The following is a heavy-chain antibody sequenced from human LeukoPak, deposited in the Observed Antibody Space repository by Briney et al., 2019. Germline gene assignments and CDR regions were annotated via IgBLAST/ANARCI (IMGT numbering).Heavy chain of an antibody. CDR1: GFTVSSNY. CDR2: IYSGGNT. CDR3: ARGFLVTVVTPLGY. V-gene: IGHV3-66*01. D-gene: IGHD4-23*01. Sequence: GGSLRLSCAASGFTVSSNYMSWVRQAPGKGLEWVSVIYSGGNTYYADSVKGRFTISRDNSKNTLYLQMNSLRAEDTAVYYCARGFLVTVVTPLGYWGQGTLVTVSS. J-gene: IGHJ4*02.